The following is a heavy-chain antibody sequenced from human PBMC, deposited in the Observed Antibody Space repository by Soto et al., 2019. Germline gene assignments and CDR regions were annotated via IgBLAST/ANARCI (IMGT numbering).Heavy chain of an antibody. CDR3: AKYHPSQLYGMYV. V-gene: IGHV3-23*01. CDR2: ISGSGGST. CDR1: GLSFSDA. J-gene: IGHJ6*02. Sequence: GGSLRLSCEASGLSFSDAWMSWVRQAPGKGLEWVSAISGSGGSTYYADSVKGRFTISRDNSKNTLYLQMNSLRAEDTAVYYCAKYHPSQLYGMYVRGQGTTVTV. D-gene: IGHD2-2*01.